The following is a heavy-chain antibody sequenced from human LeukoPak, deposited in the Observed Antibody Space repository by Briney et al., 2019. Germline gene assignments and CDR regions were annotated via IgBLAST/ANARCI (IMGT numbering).Heavy chain of an antibody. J-gene: IGHJ6*02. CDR2: ISSSGSTI. D-gene: IGHD3-9*01. Sequence: GGSLRLSCAASGFTFSDYYMSWIRQAPGKGLEWVSYISSSGSTIYYADSVKGRFTISRDNAKNSLYLQMNSLRAEDTAVYYCARDRPLYDILTGSILAHRDQYYYGMDVWGQGTTVTVSS. CDR3: ARDRPLYDILTGSILAHRDQYYYGMDV. V-gene: IGHV3-11*01. CDR1: GFTFSDYY.